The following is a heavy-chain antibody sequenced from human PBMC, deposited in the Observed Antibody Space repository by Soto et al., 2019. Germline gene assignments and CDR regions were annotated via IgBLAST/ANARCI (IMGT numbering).Heavy chain of an antibody. CDR2: IYYSGST. CDR1: GGSISSGGYY. D-gene: IGHD3-10*01. J-gene: IGHJ4*02. V-gene: IGHV4-31*03. CDR3: ARAMGRGAAIDY. Sequence: QVQLQESGPGLVKPSQTLSLTCTVSGGSISSGGYYWSWIRQHPGKGLEWIGYIYYSGSTYYNPSPQRRVSISVDTSKNPLSLKLSSVTAADTAVYYCARAMGRGAAIDYWGQGTLVTVSS.